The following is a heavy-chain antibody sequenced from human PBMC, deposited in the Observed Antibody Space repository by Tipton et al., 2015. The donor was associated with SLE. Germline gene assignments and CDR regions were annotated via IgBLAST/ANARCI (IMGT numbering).Heavy chain of an antibody. CDR1: SYSIYSGFY. CDR3: ARKSLVEDL. Sequence: TLSLTCSVSSYSIYSGFYWGWIRQSPGKGLEWIGSIYRSGTAYYNPSLKSRVTISVDTSKNQFSLKLSSVTTADTAVYYCARKSLVEDLWGQGTLVTVSS. V-gene: IGHV4-38-2*01. CDR2: IYRSGTA. J-gene: IGHJ4*02. D-gene: IGHD6-6*01.